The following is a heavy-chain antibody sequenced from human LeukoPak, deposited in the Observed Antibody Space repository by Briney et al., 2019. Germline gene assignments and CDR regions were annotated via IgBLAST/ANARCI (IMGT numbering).Heavy chain of an antibody. J-gene: IGHJ6*02. CDR1: GFTFDDYA. Sequence: GGSLRLSCAASGFTFDDYAMHWVRQAPGKGLEWVSGISWNSGSIGYADSVKGRFTISRDNAKNSLYLQMNSLRAEDTALYYCAKENGGQSQSSGWYRDYYYYGMDVWGQGTTVTVSS. D-gene: IGHD6-19*01. V-gene: IGHV3-9*01. CDR3: AKENGGQSQSSGWYRDYYYYGMDV. CDR2: ISWNSGSI.